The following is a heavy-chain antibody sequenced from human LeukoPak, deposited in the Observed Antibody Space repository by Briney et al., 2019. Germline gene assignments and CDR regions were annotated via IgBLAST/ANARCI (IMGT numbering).Heavy chain of an antibody. CDR1: GFTFSDFG. CDR2: IWYHGNEI. J-gene: IGHJ4*02. V-gene: IGHV3-33*01. Sequence: GGSLRLSCAASGFTFSDFGMHWVRKAPGKGLEWVAVIWYHGNEIHYVDSVQGRFTISRDKFRNTLYLQMSSLRAEDSAVYYCVRGSGGNGYGYWGDNWGQGTLVTVSS. CDR3: VRGSGGNGYGYWGDN. D-gene: IGHD5-12*01.